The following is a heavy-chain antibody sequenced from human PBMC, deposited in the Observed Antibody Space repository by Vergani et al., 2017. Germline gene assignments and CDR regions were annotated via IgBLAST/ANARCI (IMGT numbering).Heavy chain of an antibody. Sequence: QGQLVESGGGIVQPGRSLTLSCVASRSTFKTYGMHWVRPAPGKGLEWIGEICHTEVTKYSPSLKSRVTVSVDESRNLFSLRLNSVTAADTAVYYCATIGYRRWGYYFDYWGQGILVTVSS. CDR2: ICHTEVT. J-gene: IGHJ4*02. CDR3: ATIGYRRWGYYFDY. V-gene: IGHV4-4*02. CDR1: RSTFKTYG. D-gene: IGHD2-2*02.